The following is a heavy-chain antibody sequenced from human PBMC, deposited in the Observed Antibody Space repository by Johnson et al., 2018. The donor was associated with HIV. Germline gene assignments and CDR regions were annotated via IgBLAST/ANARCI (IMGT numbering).Heavy chain of an antibody. Sequence: VQLLESGGGLVQPGGSLRLSCAASGFTFSTYAMHWVRQAPGKGLEYVSAISSDGGSTYYATSVKGTFTISRDNSKNTLYLQMGSLRAEDMAVYYCARPTLSFQWELQGGIDAFEIWGQGTMVTVSS. CDR3: ARPTLSFQWELQGGIDAFEI. D-gene: IGHD1-26*01. V-gene: IGHV3-64*01. CDR2: ISSDGGST. J-gene: IGHJ3*02. CDR1: GFTFSTYA.